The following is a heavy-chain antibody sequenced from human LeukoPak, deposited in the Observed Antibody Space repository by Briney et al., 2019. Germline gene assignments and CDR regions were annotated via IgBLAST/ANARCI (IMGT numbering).Heavy chain of an antibody. Sequence: GRSLRLSCAASGFTFSKHGMHWVRQAPGKGPEWVAVMWDDGSNKYHARSVEGRFTISRDNSKDTLYLQMNSLRAEDTAVYYCGKRSTSLRGRGNYWGQGALVTVSS. D-gene: IGHD2-2*01. CDR3: GKRSTSLRGRGNY. CDR1: GFTFSKHG. J-gene: IGHJ4*02. CDR2: MWDDGSNK. V-gene: IGHV3-33*06.